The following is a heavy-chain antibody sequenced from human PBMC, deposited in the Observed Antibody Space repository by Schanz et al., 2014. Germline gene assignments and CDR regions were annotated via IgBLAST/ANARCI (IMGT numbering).Heavy chain of an antibody. D-gene: IGHD3-10*01. CDR2: IGTSGGT. Sequence: EVQLLESGGGLVQPGGSLRLSCATSGFSFSSYAINWVRQAPGKGLEWVSTIGTSGGTNYAESVKGRFTISRDNSKNTLYLQMNSLRAEDTAVYYCAKYRGYYRVSGSYRELEYWGQGTLVTVSS. CDR3: AKYRGYYRVSGSYRELEY. J-gene: IGHJ4*02. CDR1: GFSFSSYA. V-gene: IGHV3-23*01.